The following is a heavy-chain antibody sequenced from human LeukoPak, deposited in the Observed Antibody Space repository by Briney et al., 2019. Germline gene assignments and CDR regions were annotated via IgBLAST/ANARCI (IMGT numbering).Heavy chain of an antibody. Sequence: ASVKVSCKASGYTFTSYDINWVRQATGQGLEWMGWMNPNSGNTGYAQKFQGRVTMTRNTSISTAYMELSSLRSEDTAVYYCATDASSGYHWGRTNWFDPWGQGTLVTVSS. CDR3: ATDASSGYHWGRTNWFDP. D-gene: IGHD3-22*01. CDR2: MNPNSGNT. J-gene: IGHJ5*02. CDR1: GYTFTSYD. V-gene: IGHV1-8*01.